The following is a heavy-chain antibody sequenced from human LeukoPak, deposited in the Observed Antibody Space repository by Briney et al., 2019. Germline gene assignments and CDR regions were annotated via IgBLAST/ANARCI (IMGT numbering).Heavy chain of an antibody. CDR1: GGSFSGYY. V-gene: IGHV4-34*01. Sequence: ASETLSLTCAVYGGSFSGYYWSWLRQPPGKGLEWIGEINHSGSTNYNPSLKSRVTISVDTSKNQFSLKLSSVTAADTAVYYCARTGPPSGSGSYYSGFNYWGQGTLVTVSS. CDR2: INHSGST. D-gene: IGHD3-10*01. CDR3: ARTGPPSGSGSYYSGFNY. J-gene: IGHJ4*02.